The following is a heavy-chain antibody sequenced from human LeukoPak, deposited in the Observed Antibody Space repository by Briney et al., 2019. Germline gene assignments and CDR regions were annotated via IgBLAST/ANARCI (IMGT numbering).Heavy chain of an antibody. CDR2: IKQDGSEK. J-gene: IGHJ4*02. Sequence: GGSLRLSCAASGFTISSYWMSWVRQAPGKGLEWVANIKQDGSEKYYVDSVKGRFTISRDNAKNSLYLQMNSLRAEDTAMYYCARDIVVITAAHYFDYWGQGTLVTVSS. CDR1: GFTISSYW. CDR3: ARDIVVITAAHYFDY. V-gene: IGHV3-7*01. D-gene: IGHD2-2*01.